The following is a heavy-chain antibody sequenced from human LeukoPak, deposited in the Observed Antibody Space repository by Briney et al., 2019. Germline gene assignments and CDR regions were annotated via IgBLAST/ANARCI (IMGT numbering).Heavy chain of an antibody. J-gene: IGHJ4*02. CDR1: GGSISSYY. CDR2: IYCSGST. CDR3: ARDLGRAMGPL. Sequence: SETLSLTCTVSGGSISSYYWSWIRQPPGKGLEWIGYIYCSGSTNYNPSLKSRVTISVDTSKNQFSLKLRSVTAADTAVYYCARDLGRAMGPLWGQGTLVTVSS. D-gene: IGHD5-18*01. V-gene: IGHV4-59*12.